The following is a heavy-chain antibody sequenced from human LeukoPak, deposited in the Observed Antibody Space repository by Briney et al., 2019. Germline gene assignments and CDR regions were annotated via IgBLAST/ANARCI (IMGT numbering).Heavy chain of an antibody. CDR2: VFYSGST. CDR1: SSSIPDNYY. CDR3: ARHNYYHFWSTLNWFDP. V-gene: IGHV4-38-2*02. Sequence: SETLSLTCTIISSSIPDNYYWGWIRRPPGKGLEWIGSVFYSGSTYFNPSLKSRVTLSVDTSNNNFSLKLRSVTAADTAVYYCARHNYYHFWSTLNWFDPWGQGALVTISS. J-gene: IGHJ5*02. D-gene: IGHD3-3*01.